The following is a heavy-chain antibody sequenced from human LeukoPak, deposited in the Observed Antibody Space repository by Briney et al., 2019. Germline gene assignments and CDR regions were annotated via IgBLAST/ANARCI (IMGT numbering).Heavy chain of an antibody. V-gene: IGHV3-21*01. Sequence: GGSLRLSCAASGFTFSSYSMNWVRQAPGKGLEWVSSISSSSSYIYYADSVKGRFTISRDNAKNSPYLQMNSLRAEDTAVYYCARDKKGYSKQLDYWGQGTLVTVSS. D-gene: IGHD4-11*01. CDR1: GFTFSSYS. CDR2: ISSSSSYI. J-gene: IGHJ4*02. CDR3: ARDKKGYSKQLDY.